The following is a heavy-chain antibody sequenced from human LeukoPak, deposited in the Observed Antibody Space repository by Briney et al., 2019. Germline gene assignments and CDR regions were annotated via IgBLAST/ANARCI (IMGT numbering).Heavy chain of an antibody. Sequence: PGGSLRLSCAASGFTFNRYNMNWVRQAPGEGLEWVSSISTSSSYIYYADSVRGRFTISRDNAKNSLYLQMNSLRAEDTAVYSCARGADGVSSNSRGWFDPWGQGTLVTVSS. V-gene: IGHV3-21*01. D-gene: IGHD2-15*01. J-gene: IGHJ5*02. CDR3: ARGADGVSSNSRGWFDP. CDR2: ISTSSSYI. CDR1: GFTFNRYN.